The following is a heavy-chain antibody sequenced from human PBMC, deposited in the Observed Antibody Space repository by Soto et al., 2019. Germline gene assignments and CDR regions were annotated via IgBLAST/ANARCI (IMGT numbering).Heavy chain of an antibody. V-gene: IGHV1-18*01. CDR3: ATTGADCTQGVCYDY. Sequence: ASVKVSCKSSGYTFMNYGISWVRQAPGQGPEWVGWISPDKVNTYYAQNLQGRVTVTTDTSTSTVYMELRSLTYDDTAVYYCATTGADCTQGVCYDYCGQGTLVTVSS. CDR2: ISPDKVNT. CDR1: GYTFMNYG. D-gene: IGHD2-8*01. J-gene: IGHJ4*02.